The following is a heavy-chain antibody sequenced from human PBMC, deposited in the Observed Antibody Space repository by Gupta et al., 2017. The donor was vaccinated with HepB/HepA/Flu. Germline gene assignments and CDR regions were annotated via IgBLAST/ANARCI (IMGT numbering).Heavy chain of an antibody. CDR2: ISAYNGNT. V-gene: IGHV1-18*01. D-gene: IGHD2-15*01. CDR3: ARYSLLGGLNYYYYYGMDV. Sequence: QVQLVQSGAEVKKPGASVKVSCKASGYTFTSYGISWVRQAPGQGLEWMGWISAYNGNTNYAQKLQGRVTMTTDTSTSTAYMGLRSLRSDDTAVYYCARYSLLGGLNYYYYYGMDVWGQGTTVTVSS. CDR1: GYTFTSYG. J-gene: IGHJ6*02.